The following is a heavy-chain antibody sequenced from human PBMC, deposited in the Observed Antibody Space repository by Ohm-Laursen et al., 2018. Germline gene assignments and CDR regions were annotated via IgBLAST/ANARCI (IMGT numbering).Heavy chain of an antibody. J-gene: IGHJ6*02. CDR3: ARDSSRRAREGGMDV. V-gene: IGHV3-21*01. Sequence: SLRLSCAASGFTLSSYDMNWVRQAPGKGLEWVSYISETGSHIYDADSMRGRFTVARDNAKNLLYLQLNSLRVEDTAVYYCARDSSRRAREGGMDVWGQGTMDTVSS. CDR1: GFTLSSYD. D-gene: IGHD6-6*01. CDR2: ISETGSHI.